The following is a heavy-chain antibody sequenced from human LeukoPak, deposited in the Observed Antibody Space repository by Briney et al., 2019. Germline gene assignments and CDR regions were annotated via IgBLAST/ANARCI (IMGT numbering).Heavy chain of an antibody. CDR2: IDRSRSII. J-gene: IGHJ4*02. D-gene: IGHD1-26*01. Sequence: GGSLRLSCAASGFTFSDCSMGWVRQAPGKGLEWVSYIDRSRSIIYYADSVKGRFTISRDNAKNSLYLQMNSLRAEDSAVYYCARDGNMGAEIDYWGQGTLVTVSS. CDR1: GFTFSDCS. V-gene: IGHV3-48*01. CDR3: ARDGNMGAEIDY.